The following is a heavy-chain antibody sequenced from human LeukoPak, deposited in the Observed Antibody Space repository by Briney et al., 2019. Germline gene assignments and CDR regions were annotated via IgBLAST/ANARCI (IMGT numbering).Heavy chain of an antibody. CDR2: INTDGSST. Sequence: GGSLRLSCAASGFTFSSYWMHWVRQAPGKGLVWVSRINTDGSSTSYAQSVKGRFTISRDNAKNTLYLQMNSLRAEDTPVYYCARGRYRYGFHYYYMDVWGKGTTVTVSS. CDR3: ARGRYRYGFHYYYMDV. CDR1: GFTFSSYW. D-gene: IGHD5-18*01. J-gene: IGHJ6*03. V-gene: IGHV3-74*01.